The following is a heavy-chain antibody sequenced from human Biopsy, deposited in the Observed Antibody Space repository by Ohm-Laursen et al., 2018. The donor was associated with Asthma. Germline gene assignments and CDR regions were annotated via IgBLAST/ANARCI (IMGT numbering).Heavy chain of an antibody. Sequence: SLRLSCTASGFTFSNYGMHWVRQVAGKGLDWVAVVTYDGISQYYADSVRGRFTISRDNSENTLYLQMNSLRVEDTAVYYCARGDWYGSASNGYRGQGTLVTVSA. J-gene: IGHJ4*02. CDR2: VTYDGISQ. D-gene: IGHD6-6*01. V-gene: IGHV3-30*03. CDR3: ARGDWYGSASNGY. CDR1: GFTFSNYG.